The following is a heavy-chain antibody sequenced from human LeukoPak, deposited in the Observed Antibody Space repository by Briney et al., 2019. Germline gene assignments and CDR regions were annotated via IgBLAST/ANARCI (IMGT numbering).Heavy chain of an antibody. D-gene: IGHD1-14*01. J-gene: IGHJ5*02. CDR2: ISGGGGST. CDR1: EFTFSNYA. V-gene: IGHV3-23*01. Sequence: PGGSLRLSCAASEFTFSNYAMNWVRQAPGKGLEWVSGISGGGGSTYYADSVKGRFTISRDNSKNTLYLQMHSLRAEDTALYYCAKGSGINHYHWIDPWGQGTLVTVSS. CDR3: AKGSGINHYHWIDP.